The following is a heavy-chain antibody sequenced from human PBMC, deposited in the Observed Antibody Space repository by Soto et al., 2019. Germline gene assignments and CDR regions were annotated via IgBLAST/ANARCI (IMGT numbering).Heavy chain of an antibody. CDR2: IYYSGST. CDR1: GGSISSYY. Sequence: SETLSLTCTVSGGSISSYYWNWIRQPPGKGLEWIGYIYYSGSTKYNPSLKSRVTISVDTSKNQFSLKLSSVTAADTAVYYCARFSGYLDPWGQGTLVTVSS. CDR3: ARFSGYLDP. J-gene: IGHJ5*02. V-gene: IGHV4-59*08. D-gene: IGHD3-22*01.